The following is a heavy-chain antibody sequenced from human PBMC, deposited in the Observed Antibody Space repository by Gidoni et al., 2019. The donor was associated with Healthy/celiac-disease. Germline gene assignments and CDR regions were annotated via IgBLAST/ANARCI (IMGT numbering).Heavy chain of an antibody. CDR1: GFTFSSYG. V-gene: IGHV3-30*18. D-gene: IGHD3-10*01. CDR2: ISYDGSNK. CDR3: AKGVIRFGELLCPNDY. Sequence: QVQLVESGGGVVQPGRSLRLSCAASGFTFSSYGMPWVRQAPGKGLEWVAVISYDGSNKYYADSVKGRFTISRDNSKNTLYLQMNSLRAEDTAVYYCAKGVIRFGELLCPNDYWGQGTLVTVSS. J-gene: IGHJ4*02.